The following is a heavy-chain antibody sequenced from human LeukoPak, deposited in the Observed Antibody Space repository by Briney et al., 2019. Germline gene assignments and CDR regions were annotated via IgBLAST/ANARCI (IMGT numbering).Heavy chain of an antibody. Sequence: ASVTVSCKASGYTFTSYDINWVRQATGQGLEWMGWMNPNSGNTGYAQKFQGRVTMTRNTSISTAYMELSSLRSEDTAVYYCARDRLPYGSGSYYPQTPKAPNWFDPWGQGTLVTVSS. CDR1: GYTFTSYD. D-gene: IGHD3-10*01. CDR2: MNPNSGNT. CDR3: ARDRLPYGSGSYYPQTPKAPNWFDP. J-gene: IGHJ5*02. V-gene: IGHV1-8*01.